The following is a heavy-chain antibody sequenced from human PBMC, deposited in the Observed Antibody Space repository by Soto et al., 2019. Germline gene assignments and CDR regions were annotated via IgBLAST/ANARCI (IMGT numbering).Heavy chain of an antibody. D-gene: IGHD2-15*01. CDR2: ISAYNVNT. CDR1: GYTFTTLV. V-gene: IGHV1-18*01. J-gene: IGHJ6*02. CDR3: ARGTPAYYYGMDV. Sequence: GASVRVACHASGYTFTTLVITWVRQAPGQGLEGMGWISAYNVNTNYAQKLQGRVTMTTDTSTSTAYMELRSLRSDDTAVYYCARGTPAYYYGMDVWGQGTTVTVSS.